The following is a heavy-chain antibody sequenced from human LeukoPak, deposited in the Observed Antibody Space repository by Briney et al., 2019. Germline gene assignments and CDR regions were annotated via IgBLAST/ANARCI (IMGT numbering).Heavy chain of an antibody. D-gene: IGHD3-9*01. CDR3: ARAAYYDILTGYYNYYSGMDV. CDR1: GFTFSSYS. V-gene: IGHV3-21*01. CDR2: ISSSSSYI. J-gene: IGHJ6*02. Sequence: PGGSLRLSCAASGFTFSSYSMNWVRQAPGKGLEWVSSISSSSSYIYYADSVKGRFTISRDNAKNSLYLQMNSLRAEDTAVYYCARAAYYDILTGYYNYYSGMDVWGQGTTVTDS.